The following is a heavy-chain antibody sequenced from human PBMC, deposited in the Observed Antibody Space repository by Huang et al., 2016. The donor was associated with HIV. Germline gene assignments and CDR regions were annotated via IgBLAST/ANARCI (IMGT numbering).Heavy chain of an antibody. V-gene: IGHV4-34*01. CDR1: GGSFSAYY. J-gene: IGHJ6*03. Sequence: QVQLQQWGAGLLRPSETLSLTCAVYGGSFSAYYGTWIRQPPGKGLEWMRETNNSERTNYNTSLKSLSIISVDTSRNQFSLTLPSVTAADTAVYYCARGQGGYYYYYMDVWGKGTTVTVSS. CDR3: ARGQGGYYYYYMDV. CDR2: TNNSERT.